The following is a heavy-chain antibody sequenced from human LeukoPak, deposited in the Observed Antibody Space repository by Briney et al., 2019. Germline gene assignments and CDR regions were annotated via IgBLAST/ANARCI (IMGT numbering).Heavy chain of an antibody. Sequence: SETLSLTSTVSGGSISSYYSSWRRHPPRKGREWSGYIYYSGSTNYNPSLKSRVTISVDTSNNKFSLKLSSVTAADTAVYYCARLRIAAAGPDYWGQGTLVTVSS. D-gene: IGHD6-13*01. J-gene: IGHJ4*02. V-gene: IGHV4-59*08. CDR3: ARLRIAAAGPDY. CDR1: GGSISSYY. CDR2: IYYSGST.